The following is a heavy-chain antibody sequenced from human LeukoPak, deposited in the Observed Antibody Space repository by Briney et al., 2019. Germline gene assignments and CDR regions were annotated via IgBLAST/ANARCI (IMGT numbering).Heavy chain of an antibody. CDR3: AKSNGYGLVDI. Sequence: GGSLRLSCAASGFTFSSYDMHWVRQATGKGLEWVSAIDTAGDTYYPGSVKGRFTISRENARNSLYLQMSSLRAEDTAVYYCAKSNGYGLVDIWGQGTMVTVSS. V-gene: IGHV3-13*01. D-gene: IGHD3-10*01. CDR2: IDTAGDT. J-gene: IGHJ3*02. CDR1: GFTFSSYD.